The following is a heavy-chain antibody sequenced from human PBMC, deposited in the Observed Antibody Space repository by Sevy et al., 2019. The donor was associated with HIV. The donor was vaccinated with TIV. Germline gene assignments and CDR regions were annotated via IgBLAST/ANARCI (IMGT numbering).Heavy chain of an antibody. J-gene: IGHJ2*01. D-gene: IGHD5-18*01. CDR3: PKVPGYSYGLALWYFDL. CDR2: ISWNSASL. Sequence: GGSLRLSCAASGFTFDHHAMHWVRQTPGKGLEWVSGISWNSASLAYADSVKGRFTISRDNAKKSLYLQMNSLRSEDTALYYCPKVPGYSYGLALWYFDLWGRGTLVTVSS. V-gene: IGHV3-9*01. CDR1: GFTFDHHA.